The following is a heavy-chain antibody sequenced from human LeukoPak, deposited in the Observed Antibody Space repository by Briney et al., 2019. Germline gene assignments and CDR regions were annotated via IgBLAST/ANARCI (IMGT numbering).Heavy chain of an antibody. D-gene: IGHD2-21*02. Sequence: GRYLRLYCAASGFTFDDYAMHWVRQAPGKGLEWVSGISYSRATIAYADSVKGRSTISRDNAKNSLYLQMNSLRAEDTALYYCAKDYCGGDCYSGWYFDLWGRGTLVTVSS. CDR2: ISYSRATI. CDR3: AKDYCGGDCYSGWYFDL. CDR1: GFTFDDYA. V-gene: IGHV3-9*01. J-gene: IGHJ2*01.